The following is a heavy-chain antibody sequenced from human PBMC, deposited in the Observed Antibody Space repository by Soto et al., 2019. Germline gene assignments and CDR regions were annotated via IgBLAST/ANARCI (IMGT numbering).Heavy chain of an antibody. CDR1: GGTFSSYA. CDR2: IIPIFGTA. V-gene: IGHV1-69*06. D-gene: IGHD3-16*02. Sequence: SVKVSCKASGGTFSSYAISWVRQAPGQGLEWMGGIIPIFGTANYAQKFQGRVTITADKSTSTAYMELSSLRSEDTAVYYCAITYYDYVWGSYRSGYYYYGMDVWGQGTTVTVSS. J-gene: IGHJ6*02. CDR3: AITYYDYVWGSYRSGYYYYGMDV.